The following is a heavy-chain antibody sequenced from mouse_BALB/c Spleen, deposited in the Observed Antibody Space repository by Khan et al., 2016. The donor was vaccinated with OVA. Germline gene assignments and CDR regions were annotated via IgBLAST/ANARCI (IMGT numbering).Heavy chain of an antibody. V-gene: IGHV14-3*02. CDR1: GFNIKDTY. D-gene: IGHD2-3*01. Sequence: VQLKQSGAELVKPGASVKLSCTASGFNIKDTYMNWVKQRPEQGLEWIGRIDPANGNTKYDPKFQGKATITADTSSNTAYLQLSSLTSEDTAVYYCARDDGNLCAYWGQGTLVTVSS. CDR3: ARDDGNLCAY. CDR2: IDPANGNT. J-gene: IGHJ3*01.